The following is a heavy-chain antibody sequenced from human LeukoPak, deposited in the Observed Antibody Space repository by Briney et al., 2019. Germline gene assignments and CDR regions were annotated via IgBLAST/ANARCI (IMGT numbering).Heavy chain of an antibody. CDR1: GYTLTGYY. CDR2: INPNTGVT. D-gene: IGHD3-22*01. Sequence: ASVKVSCKASGYTLTGYYIHWVRQAPGQGLEWMGRINPNTGVTDYAQIFKGRVTMTRDTSISTAYMELSRLGSDDTAVYYCARSSPTYYFDSSGYYYGDYWGQGTLVTVSS. CDR3: ARSSPTYYFDSSGYYYGDY. V-gene: IGHV1-2*06. J-gene: IGHJ4*02.